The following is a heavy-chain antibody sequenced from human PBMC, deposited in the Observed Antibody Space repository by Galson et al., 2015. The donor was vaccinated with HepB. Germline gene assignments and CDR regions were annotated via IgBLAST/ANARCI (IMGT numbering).Heavy chain of an antibody. Sequence: SVKVSCKASGYKFTNYGINWVRQAPGQGLEWMGWINSYDGHTNYARKFQGRVTMTTDTSTSTAYMELRSRRSDDTALYYCARDHTVASKNWFDPWGQGTLVTVSS. V-gene: IGHV1-18*01. D-gene: IGHD4-23*01. CDR1: GYKFTNYG. CDR2: INSYDGHT. J-gene: IGHJ5*02. CDR3: ARDHTVASKNWFDP.